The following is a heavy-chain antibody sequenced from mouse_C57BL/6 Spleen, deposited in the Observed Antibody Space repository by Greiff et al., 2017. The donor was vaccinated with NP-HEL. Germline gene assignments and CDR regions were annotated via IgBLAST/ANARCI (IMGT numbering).Heavy chain of an antibody. J-gene: IGHJ4*01. CDR1: GFTFTDYY. V-gene: IGHV7-3*01. D-gene: IGHD2-3*01. CDR3: ASLYDYDAMDD. CDR2: IRNKANGYTT. Sequence: EVKVVESGGGLVQPGGSLSLSCAASGFTFTDYYMSWVRQPPGKALEWLGFIRNKANGYTTEYSASVKGRFTISRDNSQSILYLQMNALRAEDSATYYCASLYDYDAMDDWGQGTSVTVSS.